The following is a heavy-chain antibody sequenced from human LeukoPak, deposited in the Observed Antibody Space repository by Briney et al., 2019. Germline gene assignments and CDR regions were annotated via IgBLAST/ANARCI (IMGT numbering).Heavy chain of an antibody. Sequence: GGSLRLSCAASGFTFGRYAMNWVRQAPGKGLEWVSAISGSAAGTYYADSVKGRFTTSRDNSKNTLYLQMNSLRAEDTAAYYCAKVNNIAVAGTLDYWGQGTLVTASS. V-gene: IGHV3-23*01. J-gene: IGHJ4*02. CDR2: ISGSAAGT. CDR3: AKVNNIAVAGTLDY. CDR1: GFTFGRYA. D-gene: IGHD6-13*01.